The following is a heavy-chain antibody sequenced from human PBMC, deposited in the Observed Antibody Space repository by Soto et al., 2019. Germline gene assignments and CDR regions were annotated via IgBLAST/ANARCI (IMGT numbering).Heavy chain of an antibody. J-gene: IGHJ6*03. V-gene: IGHV6-1*01. D-gene: IGHD1-7*01. CDR2: TYYRSRWYN. CDR1: GDSVSSNSAA. Sequence: SQTLPLTCASSGDSVSSNSAAWNWIRPSPSRGLEWLGRTYYRSRWYNDYAVSVKSRITVNPDTSKNQFSLHLNSVTPEYTAVYYCAGTTSPQWYYMAVWDKGTTVTAPS. CDR3: AGTTSPQWYYMAV.